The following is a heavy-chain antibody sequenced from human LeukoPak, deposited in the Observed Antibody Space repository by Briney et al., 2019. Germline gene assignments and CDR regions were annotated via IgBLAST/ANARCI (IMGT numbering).Heavy chain of an antibody. V-gene: IGHV1-2*02. CDR2: INPNSGGT. CDR3: AREGSTENSYGMDV. D-gene: IGHD2-2*01. J-gene: IGHJ6*02. Sequence: ASVKVSFKASGYTFTGYYMHWVRQAPGQGLEWMGWINPNSGGTNYAQKFQGRVTMTRDTSISTAYMELSRLRSDDTAVYYCAREGSTENSYGMDVWGQGTTVTVSS. CDR1: GYTFTGYY.